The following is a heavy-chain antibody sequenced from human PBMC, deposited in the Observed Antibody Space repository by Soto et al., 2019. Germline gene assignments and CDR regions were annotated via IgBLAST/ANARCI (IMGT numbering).Heavy chain of an antibody. J-gene: IGHJ4*02. CDR3: ARLSLYSSSIIDY. V-gene: IGHV4-39*01. CDR1: GGSISSSSYY. Sequence: QLQLQESGPGLVKPSETLSLTCTDSGGSISSSSYYWGWIRQPPGKGLEWIGSIYYSGSTYYNPSLKSRVTISVDTSKNQFSLKLSSVTAADTAVYYCARLSLYSSSIIDYWGQGTLVTVSS. D-gene: IGHD6-13*01. CDR2: IYYSGST.